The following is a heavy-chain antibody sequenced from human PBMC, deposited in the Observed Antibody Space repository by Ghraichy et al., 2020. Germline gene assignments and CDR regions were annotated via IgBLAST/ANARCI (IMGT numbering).Heavy chain of an antibody. J-gene: IGHJ4*02. Sequence: GGSLRLSCAASGFTFSSSSLNWVRQAPGKGLEWVSSISSSSSYIYSADSVKGRFTISRDNAKNSLYLQMNSLRAEDTAVYYCARRVGATTSGLGYWGQGTLVTVSS. CDR1: GFTFSSSS. D-gene: IGHD1-26*01. CDR2: ISSSSSYI. V-gene: IGHV3-21*01. CDR3: ARRVGATTSGLGY.